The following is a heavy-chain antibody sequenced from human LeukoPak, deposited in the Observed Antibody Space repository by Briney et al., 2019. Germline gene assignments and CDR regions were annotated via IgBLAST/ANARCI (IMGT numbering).Heavy chain of an antibody. V-gene: IGHV3-30*02. CDR3: ANANFDY. CDR1: GFTLSSYG. J-gene: IGHJ4*02. CDR2: IRYDGSNK. Sequence: GGSLRLSCAASGFTLSSYGMHWVRQAPGKGPEWVAFIRYDGSNKYYADSVKGRFTISRDNSKNTLYLQMNSLRAEDTAVYYCANANFDYWGQGTLVTVSS.